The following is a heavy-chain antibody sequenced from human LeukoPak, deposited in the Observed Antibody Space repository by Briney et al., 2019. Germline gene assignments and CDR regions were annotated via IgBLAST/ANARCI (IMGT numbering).Heavy chain of an antibody. J-gene: IGHJ4*02. D-gene: IGHD3-10*01. CDR2: ISGYSGNT. Sequence: ASVKVSCKASAFTFTSYGFSWVRQAPGPGFEWMGWISGYSGNTNSAQKLQGRVTMTTDTSTSTVYMELRSLRSDDTAVYYCARNGRGGSGSYFDYWGQGTLVTVST. CDR3: ARNGRGGSGSYFDY. V-gene: IGHV1-18*01. CDR1: AFTFTSYG.